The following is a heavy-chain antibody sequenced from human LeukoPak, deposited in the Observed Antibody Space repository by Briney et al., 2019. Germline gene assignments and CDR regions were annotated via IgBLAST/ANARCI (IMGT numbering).Heavy chain of an antibody. V-gene: IGHV3-33*06. CDR3: AKAKSYYSNYDY. J-gene: IGHJ4*02. D-gene: IGHD4-11*01. CDR2: IWYDGSNK. Sequence: GGSLRLSCAASGFTFSSYGMHWVRQAPGKGLEWVALIWYDGSNKYYADSVKGRFTISRDNSKNTLYLQVNSLRAEDTAVYYCAKAKSYYSNYDYWGQGTLVTVSS. CDR1: GFTFSSYG.